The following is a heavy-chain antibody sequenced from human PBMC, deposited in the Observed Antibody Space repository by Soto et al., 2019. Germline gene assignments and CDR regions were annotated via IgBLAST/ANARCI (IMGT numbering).Heavy chain of an antibody. Sequence: PGGSLRLSCAASGFTFSSYSMNWVRQAPGKGLEWVSYISSSSSTIYYADSVKGRFTISRDNAKNSLYLQMNSLRDEDTAVYYCASGRGSGWYYYYGMDVWGQGTTVTVSS. V-gene: IGHV3-48*02. D-gene: IGHD6-19*01. J-gene: IGHJ6*02. CDR1: GFTFSSYS. CDR2: ISSSSSTI. CDR3: ASGRGSGWYYYYGMDV.